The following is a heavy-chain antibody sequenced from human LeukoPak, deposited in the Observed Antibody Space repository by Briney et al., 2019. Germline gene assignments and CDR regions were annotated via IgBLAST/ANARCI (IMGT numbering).Heavy chain of an antibody. Sequence: GASVKVSCKASGYTFTGYYMHWVRQAPGQGLEWMGWINPNSGGTNYAQKFQGRVTMTRDTSISTAYMELSRLRSDDTAVYYCARGHSSSWLISDYWGQGTLVTASS. D-gene: IGHD6-13*01. CDR1: GYTFTGYY. V-gene: IGHV1-2*02. CDR3: ARGHSSSWLISDY. J-gene: IGHJ4*02. CDR2: INPNSGGT.